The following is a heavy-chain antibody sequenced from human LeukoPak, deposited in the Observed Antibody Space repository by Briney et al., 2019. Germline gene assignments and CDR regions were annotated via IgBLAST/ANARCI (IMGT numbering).Heavy chain of an antibody. Sequence: GGSLRLSCAASGFTFNIYWMSWVRQAPGKGLEWVANIKQDGSEKYYVDSAKGRFTISRDNAKNSLYLQMNSLRAEDTAVYYCARGGSGFERYFDLWGRGTLVTVSS. J-gene: IGHJ2*01. CDR2: IKQDGSEK. D-gene: IGHD6-19*01. V-gene: IGHV3-7*05. CDR3: ARGGSGFERYFDL. CDR1: GFTFNIYW.